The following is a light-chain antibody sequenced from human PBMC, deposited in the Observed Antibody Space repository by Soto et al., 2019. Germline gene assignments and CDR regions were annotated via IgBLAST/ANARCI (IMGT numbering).Light chain of an antibody. V-gene: IGKV3-20*01. Sequence: DIVLTQSPGTLSLTPGERATLSCRASQSVDSSYLAWYQQKPGQAPRLLIYGASSRATGIPDRFSGSASGTDFPLTISRLEPEDFAVYYCQQYVSSRPITFGPGTKVDIK. CDR1: QSVDSSY. CDR2: GAS. CDR3: QQYVSSRPIT. J-gene: IGKJ3*01.